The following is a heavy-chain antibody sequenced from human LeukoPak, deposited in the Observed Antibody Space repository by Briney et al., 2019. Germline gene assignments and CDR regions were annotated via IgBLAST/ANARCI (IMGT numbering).Heavy chain of an antibody. D-gene: IGHD3-10*01. Sequence: ASVKVSCKASGGTFSSYAISWVRQAPGQGLEWMGGIIPIFGTANYAQKFQGRVTITADKSTSTAYMELSSLSSEDTAVYYCARRPWFGERNWFDPWGQGTLVTVSS. CDR2: IIPIFGTA. CDR1: GGTFSSYA. J-gene: IGHJ5*02. CDR3: ARRPWFGERNWFDP. V-gene: IGHV1-69*06.